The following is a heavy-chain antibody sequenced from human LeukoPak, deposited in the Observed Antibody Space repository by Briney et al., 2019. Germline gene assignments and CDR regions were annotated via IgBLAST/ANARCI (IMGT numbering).Heavy chain of an antibody. CDR3: AHWAGWYFDL. V-gene: IGHV4-39*01. CDR2: IYYSGST. Sequence: SETLSLTCTVSGGSISSSSYYWGWIRQPPGKGLEWIGSIYYSGSTYYNPSLKSRVTISVDTSKNQFSLKLSSVTAADTAVYYCAHWAGWYFDLWGRGTLVTVSS. J-gene: IGHJ2*01. D-gene: IGHD6-19*01. CDR1: GGSISSSSYY.